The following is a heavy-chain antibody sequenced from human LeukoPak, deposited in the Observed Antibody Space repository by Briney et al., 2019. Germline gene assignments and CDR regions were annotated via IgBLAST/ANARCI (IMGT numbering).Heavy chain of an antibody. CDR1: EFTFSNYG. J-gene: IGHJ4*02. CDR3: ARTDDYGDYVFLKYFDY. Sequence: GGSLRLSCAASEFTFSNYGMSWVRQAPGKGLEWVSVISGSGDYTYYADSVKGRFTISRDNSKNTLYLQMNSLRAEDTAVYYCARTDDYGDYVFLKYFDYWGQGTLVSVSS. D-gene: IGHD4-17*01. CDR2: ISGSGDYT. V-gene: IGHV3-23*01.